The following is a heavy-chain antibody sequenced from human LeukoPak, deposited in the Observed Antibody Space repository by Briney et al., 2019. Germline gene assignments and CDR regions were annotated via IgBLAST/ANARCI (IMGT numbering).Heavy chain of an antibody. J-gene: IGHJ2*01. V-gene: IGHV4-34*01. D-gene: IGHD7-27*01. CDR2: INHSGST. CDR3: ASERSNWGNWYFDL. CDR1: AWTSSGYY. Sequence: KTSETLSLTGAVYAWTSSGYYWSWIRQPPGKGLEWIGEINHSGSTNYNPSLKSRVTISVGTYKKQFSLKLSSVAAADTAVYYCASERSNWGNWYFDLWGRGTLVTVSS.